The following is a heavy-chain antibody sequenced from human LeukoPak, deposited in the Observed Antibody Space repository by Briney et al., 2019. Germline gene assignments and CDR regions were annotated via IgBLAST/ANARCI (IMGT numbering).Heavy chain of an antibody. V-gene: IGHV1-46*01. J-gene: IGHJ6*03. D-gene: IGHD4-23*01. Sequence: ASVKVSCKASGYTFTSYYIHWVRQAPGQGLEWMGIINPTSGSTSYAQKFQGRVTMTTDTSTSTAYMELRSLRSDDTAVYYCARGGNRASGYYYYYMDVWGKGTTVTVSS. CDR2: INPTSGST. CDR1: GYTFTSYY. CDR3: ARGGNRASGYYYYYMDV.